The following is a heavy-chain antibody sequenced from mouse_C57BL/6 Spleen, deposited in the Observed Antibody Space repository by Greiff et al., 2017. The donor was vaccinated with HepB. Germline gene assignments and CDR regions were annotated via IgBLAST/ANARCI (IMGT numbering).Heavy chain of an antibody. V-gene: IGHV5-16*02. J-gene: IGHJ1*03. CDR1: GFTFSDYY. D-gene: IGHD4-1*01. Sequence: EVQVVESEGGLVQPGSSMKLSCTASGFTFSDYYMAWVRQVPEKGLEWVANINYDGSSTYYLDSLKSRFIISRDNAKNILYLQMSSLKSEDTATYYCARRLGLGYWYFDVWGTGTTVTVSS. CDR2: INYDGSST. CDR3: ARRLGLGYWYFDV.